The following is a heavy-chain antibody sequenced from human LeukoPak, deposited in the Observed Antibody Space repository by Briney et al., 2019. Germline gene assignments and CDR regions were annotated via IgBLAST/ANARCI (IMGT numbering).Heavy chain of an antibody. V-gene: IGHV3-53*01. CDR2: IYTGGST. D-gene: IGHD1-14*01. CDR3: ARSPEPS. Sequence: GGSLRLSCAASGFSVSGNYMSWVRQAPGKGLEWVSLIYTGGSTDYADSLKGRFTISRDNSKNILYLQINSLRPEDTAVYYCARSPEPSWGQGTLVTVSS. CDR1: GFSVSGNY. J-gene: IGHJ4*02.